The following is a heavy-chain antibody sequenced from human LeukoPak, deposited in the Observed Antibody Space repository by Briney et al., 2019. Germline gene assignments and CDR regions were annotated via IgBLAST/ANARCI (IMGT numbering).Heavy chain of an antibody. D-gene: IGHD1-26*01. J-gene: IGHJ5*02. CDR3: AGFHSGSYLQNWFDP. CDR1: GYTFTSYD. Sequence: ASVRVSCKASGYTFTSYDINWVRQATGQGLEWMGWMNPNSGNTGYAQKFQGRVTITRNTSISTAYMELSSLRSEDTAVCYCAGFHSGSYLQNWFDPWGQGTLVTVSS. CDR2: MNPNSGNT. V-gene: IGHV1-8*03.